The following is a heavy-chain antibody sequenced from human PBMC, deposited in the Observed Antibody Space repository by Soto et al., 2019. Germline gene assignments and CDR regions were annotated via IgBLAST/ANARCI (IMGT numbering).Heavy chain of an antibody. J-gene: IGHJ1*01. CDR1: GGSISSDDYY. CDR3: ARDLDGLHDDTSGPFPRPG. Sequence: PSETLSLTCTVSGGSISSDDYYWSWIRQAPGRGLEWIGYIHPSGRIYYNPSLKSRATMSIDTAGNQFSLKVSSVTVADTAVYYCARDLDGLHDDTSGPFPRPGWGQGTLVTVSS. CDR2: IHPSGRI. V-gene: IGHV4-30-4*01. D-gene: IGHD3-22*01.